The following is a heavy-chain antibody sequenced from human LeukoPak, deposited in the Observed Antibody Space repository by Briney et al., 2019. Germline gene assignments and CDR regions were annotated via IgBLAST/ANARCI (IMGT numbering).Heavy chain of an antibody. J-gene: IGHJ1*01. CDR2: ISGSGGST. Sequence: GGSLRLSCAASGFTSSSYATSWVRQAPGKGLEWVSAISGSGGSTYYADSVKGRFTISRDNSKNTLYLQMNSLRAEDTAVYYCAKDGLAAAVRYWGQGTLVIVSS. CDR1: GFTSSSYA. V-gene: IGHV3-23*01. CDR3: AKDGLAAAVRY. D-gene: IGHD6-13*01.